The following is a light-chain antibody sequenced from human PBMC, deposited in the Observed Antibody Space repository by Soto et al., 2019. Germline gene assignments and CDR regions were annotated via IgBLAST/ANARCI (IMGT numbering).Light chain of an antibody. Sequence: QSVLTQPASVSGSPGQSITISCTGTSSDVGSYNLVSWYQQHPGKAPKLMIYEGSKRPSGVANHFSGSKSGNTASLPISGLQAEDEADYYCCSYAGSSTWVFGGGTKLTVL. CDR1: SSDVGSYNL. J-gene: IGLJ3*02. CDR2: EGS. V-gene: IGLV2-23*01. CDR3: CSYAGSSTWV.